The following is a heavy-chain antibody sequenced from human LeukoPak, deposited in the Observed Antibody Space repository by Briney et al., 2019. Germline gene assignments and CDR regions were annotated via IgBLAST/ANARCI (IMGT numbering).Heavy chain of an antibody. Sequence: GESRNISCQGSEYRFTCEWIAWVRQMRGKGLEWIGIIYAADSDMRYSPYFQGQVTMSVDKSISTAYLQWRSLKASDTAMYYCARVRSSWYTDAFDIWGQGTMVSV. CDR1: EYRFTCEW. J-gene: IGHJ3*02. CDR2: IYAADSDM. V-gene: IGHV5-51*01. CDR3: ARVRSSWYTDAFDI. D-gene: IGHD6-13*01.